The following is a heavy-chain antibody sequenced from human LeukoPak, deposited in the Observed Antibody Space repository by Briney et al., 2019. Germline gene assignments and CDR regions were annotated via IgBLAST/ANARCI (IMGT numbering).Heavy chain of an antibody. V-gene: IGHV3-23*01. CDR2: ISYSGGST. Sequence: GGSLRLSCATSGFSFSSYAMSWVRQAPGKGLEWVSAISYSGGSTYYADSVKGRFTISRDNSKNTLYLQMNRLRAEDTAVYYCAKRISSGWSYYFDYWGQGTLVTVSS. D-gene: IGHD6-19*01. CDR3: AKRISSGWSYYFDY. J-gene: IGHJ4*02. CDR1: GFSFSSYA.